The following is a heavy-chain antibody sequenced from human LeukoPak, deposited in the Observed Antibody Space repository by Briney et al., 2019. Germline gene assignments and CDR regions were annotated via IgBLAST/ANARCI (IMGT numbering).Heavy chain of an antibody. CDR3: ARSITIFGVVIRYYYYGMDV. CDR2: MDPNSGNT. J-gene: IGHJ6*02. D-gene: IGHD3-3*01. CDR1: GYTFTSYD. V-gene: IGHV1-8*01. Sequence: ASVKVSCKASGYTFTSYDINWVRQATGQGLEWMGWMDPNSGNTGYAQKFQGRVTMTRNTSISTAYMELSSLRSEDTAVYYCARSITIFGVVIRYYYYGMDVWGQGTTVTVSS.